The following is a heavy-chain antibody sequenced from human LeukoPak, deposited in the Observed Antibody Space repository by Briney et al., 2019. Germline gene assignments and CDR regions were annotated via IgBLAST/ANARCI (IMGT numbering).Heavy chain of an antibody. V-gene: IGHV4-59*08. J-gene: IGHJ6*02. D-gene: IGHD4-17*01. Sequence: SETLSLTCTVSGGSISSYYWSWIRQPPGKGLEWIGYIYYSGSTNYNPSLKSRVTISVDTSKNKFSLKLSSVTAADTAVYYCARLGIMTTVTTYYYYYYGMDVWGQGTTVTVSS. CDR1: GGSISSYY. CDR2: IYYSGST. CDR3: ARLGIMTTVTTYYYYYYGMDV.